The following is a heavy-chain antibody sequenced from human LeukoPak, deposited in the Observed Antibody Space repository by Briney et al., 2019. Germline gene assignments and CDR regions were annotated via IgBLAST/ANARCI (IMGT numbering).Heavy chain of an antibody. CDR2: INPNSGGT. CDR3: ARGRRDNWNDFDSAFDI. J-gene: IGHJ3*02. CDR1: GYTFTGYY. D-gene: IGHD1-1*01. Sequence: ASVKVSCKASGYTFTGYYMHWVRQAPGQGLEWMGWINPNSGGTNYAQKFQGRVTMTRDTSISTAYMELSRLRSDDTAVYYCARGRRDNWNDFDSAFDIWGQGTMVTVSS. V-gene: IGHV1-2*02.